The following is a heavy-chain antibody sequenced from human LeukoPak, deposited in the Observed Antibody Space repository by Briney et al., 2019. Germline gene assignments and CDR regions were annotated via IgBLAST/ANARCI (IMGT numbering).Heavy chain of an antibody. D-gene: IGHD2-2*01. CDR1: GFTFSSYA. V-gene: IGHV3-23*01. CDR2: ISGSGGST. CDR3: AKEDRYCSSTSCYLAYDY. Sequence: GGSLRLSCAASGFTFSSYATSWVRQAPGKGLEWVSAISGSGGSTYYADSVKGRFTISRDNSKNTLYLQMNSLRAEDTAVYYCAKEDRYCSSTSCYLAYDYWGQGTLVTVSS. J-gene: IGHJ4*02.